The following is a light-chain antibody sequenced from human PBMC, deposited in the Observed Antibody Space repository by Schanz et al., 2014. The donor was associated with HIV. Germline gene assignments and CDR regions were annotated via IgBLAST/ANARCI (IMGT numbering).Light chain of an antibody. J-gene: IGLJ1*01. Sequence: QSALTQPPSASGSPGQSVTISCTGTSSDVGGYNYVSWYQQHPGKAPKLMIYDVNKRPSGVPDRFSGSKSGTSASLAITGLQAEDEADYYCQSYDSSLSGSYVFGTGTKLTVL. CDR2: DVN. CDR1: SSDVGGYNY. CDR3: QSYDSSLSGSYV. V-gene: IGLV2-8*01.